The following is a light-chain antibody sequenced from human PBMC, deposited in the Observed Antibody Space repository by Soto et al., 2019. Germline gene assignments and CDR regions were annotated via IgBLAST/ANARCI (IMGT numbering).Light chain of an antibody. CDR1: SGHSSYA. J-gene: IGLJ2*01. CDR2: LNSDGSH. CDR3: QTWGTGIGV. V-gene: IGLV4-69*01. Sequence: QSVLTQSPSASASLGASVKLTCTLSSGHSSYAIAWHQQQPAKGPRYLMKLNSDGSHSKGDGIPDRFSGSSSGAERYLTMSSLQSEDEADYYCQTWGTGIGVFGGGTTLTVL.